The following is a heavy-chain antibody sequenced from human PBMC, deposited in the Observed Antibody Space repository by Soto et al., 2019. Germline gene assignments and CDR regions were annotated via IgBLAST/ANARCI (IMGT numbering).Heavy chain of an antibody. CDR2: VYYSGST. CDR3: ARLGHHLGYCSTSSCYHPPGDDY. V-gene: IGHV4-30-4*01. J-gene: IGHJ4*02. Sequence: QVQLQESGPGLVKPSQTLSLTCTVSGGSITSGDYYWSWIRQPPGKGLEWIGYVYYSGSTYYNPSLKSRVTISVDTSKNQFCLKVSSMTAADTAVYYCARLGHHLGYCSTSSCYHPPGDDYWGQGTLVTVSS. CDR1: GGSITSGDYY. D-gene: IGHD2-2*01.